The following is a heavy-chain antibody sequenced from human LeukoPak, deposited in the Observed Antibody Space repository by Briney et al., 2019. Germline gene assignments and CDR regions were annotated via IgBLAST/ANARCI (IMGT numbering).Heavy chain of an antibody. CDR1: GYTFTSYG. D-gene: IGHD2-2*01. J-gene: IGHJ5*02. V-gene: IGHV1-18*01. Sequence: ASVKVSCKASGYTFTSYGISWVRQAPGQGLEWMGWISAYNGNTNHAQKLQGRVTMTTDTSTSTAYMELRSLRSDDTAVYYCARARGYCSSTSCPRPFDPWGQGTLVTVSS. CDR2: ISAYNGNT. CDR3: ARARGYCSSTSCPRPFDP.